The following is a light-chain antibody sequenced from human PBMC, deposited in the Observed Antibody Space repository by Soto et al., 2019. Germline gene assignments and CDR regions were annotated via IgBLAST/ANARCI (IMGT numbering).Light chain of an antibody. CDR3: GADHGSGSNFGWV. CDR1: SGYSNYK. CDR2: VGTGGIVG. V-gene: IGLV9-49*01. Sequence: QAVVTQPPSASASLGASVTLTCTLSSGYSNYKVDWYQQRPGKGPRFVMRVGTGGIVGSKGDGIPDRFSVLGSGLNRYLTIKNIQEEDESDYHGGADHGSGSNFGWVFGGGTKLTVL. J-gene: IGLJ3*02.